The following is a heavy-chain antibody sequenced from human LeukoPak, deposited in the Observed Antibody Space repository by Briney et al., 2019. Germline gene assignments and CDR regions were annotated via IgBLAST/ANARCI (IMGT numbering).Heavy chain of an antibody. CDR2: INPSGGST. D-gene: IGHD3-22*01. J-gene: IGHJ4*02. CDR1: GYTFTSYY. Sequence: ASVKVSCKASGYTFTSYYMHWVRQAPGQGLEWMGIINPSGGSTSYAQKFQGRVTMTRDTSTSTVYMELSSLGSEDTAVYYCARVDGYYDSSPHEDYWGQGTLVTVSS. V-gene: IGHV1-46*03. CDR3: ARVDGYYDSSPHEDY.